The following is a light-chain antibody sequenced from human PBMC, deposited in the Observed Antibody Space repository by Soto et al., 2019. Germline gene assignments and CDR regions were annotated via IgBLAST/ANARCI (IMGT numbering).Light chain of an antibody. CDR3: QQYNSYLMT. CDR1: QSISSW. Sequence: DSQMTQSPSTLSASVGDRFTITCRAIQSISSWLAWYQQKAGKAPKLLIYDASSLESGVPSRFRGSGSGTEFTLTISSLQPDDFATYYCQQYNSYLMTFGQGTKVDIK. CDR2: DAS. J-gene: IGKJ1*01. V-gene: IGKV1-5*01.